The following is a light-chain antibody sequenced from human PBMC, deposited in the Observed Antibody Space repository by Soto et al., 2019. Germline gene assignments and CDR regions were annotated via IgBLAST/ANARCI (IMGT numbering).Light chain of an antibody. J-gene: IGLJ1*01. V-gene: IGLV1-47*02. CDR2: SNN. CDR3: AAWDDSLSGYG. Sequence: QSVLTQPPSASGTPGQTVTISCSGSSSNIGTNYVYWYQQLPETAPKLLIYSNNQRPSGVPDRCPASKSGTSASLAISGLRSEDEAEYYCAAWDDSLSGYGFGTWTKVTV. CDR1: SSNIGTNY.